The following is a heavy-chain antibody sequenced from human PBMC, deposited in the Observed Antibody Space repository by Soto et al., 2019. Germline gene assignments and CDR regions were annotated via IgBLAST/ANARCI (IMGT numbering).Heavy chain of an antibody. V-gene: IGHV3-74*01. D-gene: IGHD2-2*01. CDR2: IDSDGSST. CDR1: GFTFSSYW. Sequence: LRLSCAASGFTFSSYWMHWVRQAPGKGLVWVSRIDSDGSSTSYADSVKGRFTISRDNAKNTLYLQMNSLRAEDTAVYYCARELKYPDYYGMDVWGQGTTVTVSS. J-gene: IGHJ6*02. CDR3: ARELKYPDYYGMDV.